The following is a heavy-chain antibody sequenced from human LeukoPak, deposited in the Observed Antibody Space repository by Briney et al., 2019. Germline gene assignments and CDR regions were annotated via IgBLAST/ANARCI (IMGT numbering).Heavy chain of an antibody. J-gene: IGHJ5*02. Sequence: GRSLRLSCAAYEFTFSNYDMHWVRQAPGKGLEWVAVISYDGSNKYYADSVKGRFTISRDNSKNTLYLQMNSLRPEDTALYYCARVSERLLPSFKWFDPWGQGSLVTVSS. CDR1: EFTFSNYD. CDR3: ARVSERLLPSFKWFDP. CDR2: ISYDGSNK. D-gene: IGHD2-21*02. V-gene: IGHV3-30-3*01.